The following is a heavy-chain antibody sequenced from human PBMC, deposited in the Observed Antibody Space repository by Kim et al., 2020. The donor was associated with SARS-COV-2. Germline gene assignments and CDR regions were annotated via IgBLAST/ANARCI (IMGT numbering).Heavy chain of an antibody. J-gene: IGHJ4*02. CDR1: GYTFTSYD. CDR2: MNPNSGNT. Sequence: ASVQVSCKASGYTFTSYDINWVRQATGQGLEWMGWMNPNSGNTGYAQKFQGRVTMPRNTSISTAYMELSSLKSEDTAVLYWSRGLVQGVVNFDYLGQGTL. D-gene: IGHD3-10*01. CDR3: SRGLVQGVVNFDY. V-gene: IGHV1-8*01.